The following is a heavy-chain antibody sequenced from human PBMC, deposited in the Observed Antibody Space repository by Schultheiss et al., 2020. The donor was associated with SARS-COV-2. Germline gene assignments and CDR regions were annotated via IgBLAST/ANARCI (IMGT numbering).Heavy chain of an antibody. V-gene: IGHV4-61*01. J-gene: IGHJ5*02. CDR1: GGSVSSGSYY. CDR3: ASGSTGSRVRGVIMGARRPWFDP. CDR2: IYYSGST. D-gene: IGHD3-10*01. Sequence: SETLSLTCTVSGGSVSSGSYYWSWIRQPPGKGLEWIGYIYYSGSTNYNPSLKSRVTISVDTSKNQFSLKLSSVTAADTAVYYCASGSTGSRVRGVIMGARRPWFDPWGQGTLVTVSS.